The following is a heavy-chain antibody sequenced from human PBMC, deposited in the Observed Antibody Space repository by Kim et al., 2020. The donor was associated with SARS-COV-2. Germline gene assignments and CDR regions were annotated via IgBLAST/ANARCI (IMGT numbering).Heavy chain of an antibody. CDR3: AREELGSGYYDAFDI. CDR2: ITSSSRYI. CDR1: GFAFSSNSYI. V-gene: IGHV3-21*06. Sequence: GGSLRLSCAASGFAFSSNSYIMNWVRQAPGKGLEWVSSITSSSRYIYYADSVKGRFTISRDNAKNSLYLQMDSLRAEDTAVYYCAREELGSGYYDAFDIWGQGTMVTVSS. J-gene: IGHJ3*02. D-gene: IGHD3-22*01.